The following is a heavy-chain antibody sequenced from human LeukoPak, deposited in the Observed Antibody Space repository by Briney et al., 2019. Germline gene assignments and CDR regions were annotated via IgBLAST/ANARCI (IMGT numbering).Heavy chain of an antibody. D-gene: IGHD1-26*01. CDR2: IYTSGST. V-gene: IGHV4-61*02. CDR1: GGSISSGSYY. CDR3: ARGAESGLSGTYSSGAFDI. Sequence: TSQTLSLTCTVSGGSISSGSYYWSWIRQPAGKGLEWIGRIYTSGSTNYNPSLKSRVTMSVDTSKNQFSLKLSSVTAADTAVYYCARGAESGLSGTYSSGAFDIWGQGTMVTVSS. J-gene: IGHJ3*02.